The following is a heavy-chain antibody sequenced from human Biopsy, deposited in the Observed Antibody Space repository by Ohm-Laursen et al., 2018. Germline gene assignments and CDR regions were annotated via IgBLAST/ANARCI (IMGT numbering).Heavy chain of an antibody. CDR2: ISSSGNST. CDR1: GFTFATYG. CDR3: TNHYCGGITCLMNF. J-gene: IGHJ4*02. Sequence: SLRLSCAASGFTFATYGMSWVRQAPGMGLEWVSGISSSGNSTYYAGSVKGRFTISRDNSRNTLYLQMNSLRAEDTAVYFCTNHYCGGITCLMNFWGQGTLVTVSS. D-gene: IGHD2-21*01. V-gene: IGHV3-23*01.